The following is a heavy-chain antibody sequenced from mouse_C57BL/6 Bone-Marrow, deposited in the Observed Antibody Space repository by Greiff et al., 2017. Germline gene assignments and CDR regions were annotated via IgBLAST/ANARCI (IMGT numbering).Heavy chain of an antibody. V-gene: IGHV1-81*01. D-gene: IGHD2-5*01. Sequence: VQLQESGAELARPGASVKLSCKASGYTFTSYGISWVKQRTGQGLEWIGEFYPRSGNTYYNEKFKGKATLTADKSSSTAYMELRSLTAEDSAVYFCARVGYSNFAYWGQGTLVTVSA. J-gene: IGHJ3*01. CDR2: FYPRSGNT. CDR1: GYTFTSYG. CDR3: ARVGYSNFAY.